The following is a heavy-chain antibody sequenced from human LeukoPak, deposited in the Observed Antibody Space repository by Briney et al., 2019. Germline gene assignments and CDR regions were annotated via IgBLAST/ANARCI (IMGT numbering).Heavy chain of an antibody. CDR2: ISYDGSNK. D-gene: IGHD3-10*01. CDR3: AKDGSGSPVDY. Sequence: GGSLRHSCAASGFTFSSYGMHWVRQAPGKGLEWVAVISYDGSNKYYADSVKGRFTISRDNSKNTLYLQMNSLRAEDTAVYYCAKDGSGSPVDYWGQGTLVTVSS. CDR1: GFTFSSYG. V-gene: IGHV3-30*18. J-gene: IGHJ4*02.